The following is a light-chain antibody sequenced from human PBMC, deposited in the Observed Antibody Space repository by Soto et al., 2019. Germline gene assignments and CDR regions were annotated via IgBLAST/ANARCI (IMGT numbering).Light chain of an antibody. V-gene: IGKV3-15*01. J-gene: IGKJ1*01. CDR3: QQYNNWPPWT. Sequence: EIVMTQSPATLSVSPGERATLSCRASQSVSSNLAWYQQKPGQAPRPHIYGASPRATGIPARFSVSGSGTEFTLTLSSLQSEDFAVYYCQQYNNWPPWTFGQGTKVEIK. CDR2: GAS. CDR1: QSVSSN.